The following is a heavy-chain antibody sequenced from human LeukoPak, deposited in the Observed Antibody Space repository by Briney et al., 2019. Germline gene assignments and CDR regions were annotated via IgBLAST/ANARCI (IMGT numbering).Heavy chain of an antibody. Sequence: GGSLRLSCAASGFTFSSYAMNWVRQAPGKGLEWVSAIGGGVASTSHADSVKGRFTISRDNSKNTLYLQMNSLRAEDTAVYYCAREGDYGDSQGAFDIWGQGTMVTVSS. J-gene: IGHJ3*02. CDR2: IGGGVAST. CDR3: AREGDYGDSQGAFDI. CDR1: GFTFSSYA. D-gene: IGHD4-17*01. V-gene: IGHV3-23*01.